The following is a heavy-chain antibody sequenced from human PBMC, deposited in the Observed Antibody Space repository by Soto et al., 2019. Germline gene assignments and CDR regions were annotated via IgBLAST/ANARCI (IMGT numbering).Heavy chain of an antibody. J-gene: IGHJ4*02. V-gene: IGHV3-11*01. CDR1: GLSFSDYD. CDR3: AKGLVPAAKTSLNDY. CDR2: ISASGTTI. D-gene: IGHD2-2*01. Sequence: GGSLRLSCAASGLSFSDYDMSWIRQAPGKGLEWLGYISASGTTISIADSVKGRFTISRDNAKNSLYLHMNSLRVDDAAVYHCAKGLVPAAKTSLNDYWGQGTLVTVSS.